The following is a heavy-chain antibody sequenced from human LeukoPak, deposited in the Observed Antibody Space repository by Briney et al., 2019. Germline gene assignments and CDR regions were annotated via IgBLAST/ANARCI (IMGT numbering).Heavy chain of an antibody. J-gene: IGHJ6*03. D-gene: IGHD3-10*01. CDR1: GFTFSSYE. V-gene: IGHV3-48*03. Sequence: GGSLRLSCAASGFTFSSYEMNWVRQAPGKGLEWVSYISSSGTVIYYADSVKGRFTISRDNAKNSLCLQMNSLRAEDTAVYYCARIYYYGSGSYYESMDVWGKGTMVTVSS. CDR2: ISSSGTVI. CDR3: ARIYYYGSGSYYESMDV.